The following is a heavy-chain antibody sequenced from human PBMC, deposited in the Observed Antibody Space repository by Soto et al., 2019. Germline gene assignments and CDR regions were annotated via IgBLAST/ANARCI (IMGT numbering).Heavy chain of an antibody. D-gene: IGHD3-3*01. CDR3: AREGPDAFRSSWHFDY. V-gene: IGHV3-30-3*01. J-gene: IGHJ4*02. CDR2: MSFDGITT. CDR1: GFSFSNFP. Sequence: QVQLVESGGGVVQPGGALRLSCAASGFSFSNFPMHWFRQAPGKGLVWVAVMSFDGITTYYADSVKGRFTVSRDNSQNTLYLRVTSLRDEDTAVYFWAREGPDAFRSSWHFDYWGQGTLVTVSS.